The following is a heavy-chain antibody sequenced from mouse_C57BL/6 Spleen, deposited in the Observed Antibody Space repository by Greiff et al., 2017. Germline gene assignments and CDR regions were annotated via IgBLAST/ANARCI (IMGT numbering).Heavy chain of an antibody. CDR2: ISSGGSYT. V-gene: IGHV5-6*01. Sequence: EVKLMESGGDLVKPGGSLKLSCAASGFTFSSYGMSWVRQTPDKRLEWVATISSGGSYTYYPDSVKGRFTISRDNAKNTLYLQMSSLKSEDTAMYYCASDRAPYFDDWGQGTTLTVSS. D-gene: IGHD3-2*01. J-gene: IGHJ2*01. CDR3: ASDRAPYFDD. CDR1: GFTFSSYG.